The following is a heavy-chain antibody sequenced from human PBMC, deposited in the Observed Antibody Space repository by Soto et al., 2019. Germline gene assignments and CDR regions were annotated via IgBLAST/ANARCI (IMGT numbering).Heavy chain of an antibody. CDR2: INAANGDA. D-gene: IGHD6-13*01. Sequence: GTPAEVSWEASGYTFTSNCSHWVHQAPGQRLEWMGWINAANGDAKYSPKFQGRVTITRDTSASTAYMELSSLRSEDTAVYYCVRRPVSATGIDWFHPWGPAPLVTVSS. V-gene: IGHV1-3*01. CDR1: GYTFTSNC. J-gene: IGHJ5*02. CDR3: VRRPVSATGIDWFHP.